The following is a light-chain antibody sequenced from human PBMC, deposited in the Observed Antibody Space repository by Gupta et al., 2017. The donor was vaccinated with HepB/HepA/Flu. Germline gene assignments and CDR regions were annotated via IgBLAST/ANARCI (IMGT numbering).Light chain of an antibody. V-gene: IGLV2-23*02. Sequence: QSALTQPASVSGSPGQSITISCTGTNSDVGSYNFVSWYQQHPGKAPKFMIYEVNKRPSGVSIRFAGSKSGNTASLTISGLQAEDEADYYCCSYAGSSTLVFGGGTKVTGL. CDR3: CSYAGSSTLV. CDR2: EVN. CDR1: NSDVGSYNF. J-gene: IGLJ3*02.